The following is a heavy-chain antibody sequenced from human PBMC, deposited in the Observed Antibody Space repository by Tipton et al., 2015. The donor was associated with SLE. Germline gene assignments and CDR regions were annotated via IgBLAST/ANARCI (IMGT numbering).Heavy chain of an antibody. J-gene: IGHJ6*02. CDR2: IYTSGST. CDR1: GGSISSGSYY. D-gene: IGHD3-3*01. V-gene: IGHV4-61*02. Sequence: TLSLTCTVSGGSISSGSYYWSWIRQPAGKGLEWIGRIYTSGSTNYNPSLKSRVTISVDTSKNQFSLKLSSVTAADTAVYYCARDPGRYDFGPYGMDVWGQGTTVTVSS. CDR3: ARDPGRYDFGPYGMDV.